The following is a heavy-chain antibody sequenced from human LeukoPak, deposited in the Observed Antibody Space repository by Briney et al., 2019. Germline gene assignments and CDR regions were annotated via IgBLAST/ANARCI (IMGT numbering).Heavy chain of an antibody. CDR1: GFTFSSYW. J-gene: IGHJ4*02. CDR3: ARESPGSYFFDY. CDR2: INSDGSST. Sequence: PGGSLRLSCAASGFTFSSYWMHWVRQAPGKGLVWVSRINSDGSSTSYADSVKGRFTISRDNAKNTLYLQMNSLRAEDTAVYYCARESPGSYFFDYWGQGTLVTVSS. D-gene: IGHD3-10*01. V-gene: IGHV3-74*01.